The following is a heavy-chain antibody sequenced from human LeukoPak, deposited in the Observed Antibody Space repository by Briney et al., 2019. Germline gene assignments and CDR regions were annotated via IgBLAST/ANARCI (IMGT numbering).Heavy chain of an antibody. CDR1: GGTFSSYA. V-gene: IGHV1-69*13. CDR2: IIPIFGTA. D-gene: IGHD2-2*01. J-gene: IGHJ6*03. Sequence: ASVKVSCKASGGTFSSYAISWVRQAPGQGLEWMGGIIPIFGTANYAQKFQGRVTITADESTSTAYMELSSLRSEDTAVYYCARVVLVVVPAAPGGYYYMDVWGKGTTVTVSS. CDR3: ARVVLVVVPAAPGGYYYMDV.